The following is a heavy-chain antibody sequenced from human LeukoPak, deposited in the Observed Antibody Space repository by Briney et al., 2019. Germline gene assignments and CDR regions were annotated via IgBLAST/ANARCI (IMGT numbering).Heavy chain of an antibody. Sequence: GESLKISCKGSGYSFTSYWISWVLQMPGKGLEWMGRIDPSDSYTNYSPSFQGHVTISADKSISTAYLQWSSLKASDTAMYYCARHPRRFGALTPIDYWGQGTLVTVSS. CDR1: GYSFTSYW. D-gene: IGHD3-10*01. J-gene: IGHJ4*02. V-gene: IGHV5-10-1*01. CDR3: ARHPRRFGALTPIDY. CDR2: IDPSDSYT.